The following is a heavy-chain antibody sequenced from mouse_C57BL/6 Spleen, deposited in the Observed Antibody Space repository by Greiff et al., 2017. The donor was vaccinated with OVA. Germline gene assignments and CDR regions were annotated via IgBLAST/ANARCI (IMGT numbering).Heavy chain of an antibody. J-gene: IGHJ1*03. CDR3: ARSRIYYDYDWYFDV. Sequence: QVHVKQSGPELVKPGASVKISCKASGYAFSSSWMNWVKQRPGKGLEWIGRIYPGDGDTNYNGKFKGKATLTADKSSSTAYMQLSSLTSEDSAVYFCARSRIYYDYDWYFDVWGTGTTVTVSS. CDR2: IYPGDGDT. D-gene: IGHD2-4*01. CDR1: GYAFSSSW. V-gene: IGHV1-82*01.